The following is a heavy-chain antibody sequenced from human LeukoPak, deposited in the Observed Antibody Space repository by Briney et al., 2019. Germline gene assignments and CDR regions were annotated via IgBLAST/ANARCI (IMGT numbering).Heavy chain of an antibody. CDR3: ASCLLPEYFDL. CDR1: GGSISSYY. V-gene: IGHV4-59*01. Sequence: PSETLSLTCTVSGGSISSYYWSWIRQPPGKGLEWIGYIYYSGSTNYNPSLKSRVTISVDTSKNQFSLKLSSVTAADTAVYYCASCLLPEYFDLWGRGTLVTVSS. J-gene: IGHJ2*01. D-gene: IGHD1-14*01. CDR2: IYYSGST.